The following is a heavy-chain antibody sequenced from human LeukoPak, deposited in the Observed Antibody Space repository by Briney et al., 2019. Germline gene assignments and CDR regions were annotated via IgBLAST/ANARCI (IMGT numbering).Heavy chain of an antibody. V-gene: IGHV3-23*01. Sequence: SGGSLRLSCAASGFTFSSYAMSWVRQAPGKGLEWVSAISGSGGSTYYADSVKGRFTISRDNSKNTLYLQMNSLRAEDTAVYYCAKVIYDFWSGYWYYFDYWGQGTLVTVSS. CDR1: GFTFSSYA. J-gene: IGHJ4*02. CDR2: ISGSGGST. D-gene: IGHD3-3*01. CDR3: AKVIYDFWSGYWYYFDY.